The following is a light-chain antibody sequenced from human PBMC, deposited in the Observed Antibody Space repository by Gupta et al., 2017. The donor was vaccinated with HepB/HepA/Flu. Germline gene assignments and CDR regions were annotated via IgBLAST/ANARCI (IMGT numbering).Light chain of an antibody. CDR1: KLGDKY. J-gene: IGLJ2*01. CDR2: QDT. V-gene: IGLV3-1*01. Sequence: SYDLTQPPSVSVSPGQTASITCSGDKLGDKYACWYQQKPGQSPVLVIYQDTKRPSGIPARFSGSNSGNTATLTISGTQAVDEADYYCQTWDSSTGGVFGGGTKLTVL. CDR3: QTWDSSTGGV.